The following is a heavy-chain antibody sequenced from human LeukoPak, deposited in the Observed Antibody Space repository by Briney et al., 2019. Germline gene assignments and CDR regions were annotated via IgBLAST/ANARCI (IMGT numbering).Heavy chain of an antibody. V-gene: IGHV1-2*02. CDR2: INPNSGGT. J-gene: IGHJ4*02. CDR1: GYTFTGYY. D-gene: IGHD2-8*01. CDR3: ASVYGYCTNGVCPLFDY. Sequence: ASVKVSCKASGYTFTGYYMHWVRQAPGQGLEWMGWINPNSGGTNYAQKFQGRVTMTRDTSISTAYMELSRLRSDDTAVYYCASVYGYCTNGVCPLFDYWGQGTLVTVSS.